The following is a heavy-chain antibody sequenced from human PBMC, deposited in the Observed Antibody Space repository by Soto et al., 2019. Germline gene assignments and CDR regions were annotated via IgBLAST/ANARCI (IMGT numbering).Heavy chain of an antibody. D-gene: IGHD6-13*01. CDR1: GGSISSGDYY. J-gene: IGHJ4*02. CDR2: IYYSGST. V-gene: IGHV4-30-4*01. Sequence: SETLSLTCTVSGGSISSGDYYWSWIRQPPGKGLEWIGYIYYSGSTYYNPSLKSRVTISVDTSKNQFSLKLSSVTAADTAVYYCAREEGIAAAGTINYWGQGTLVTVSS. CDR3: AREEGIAAAGTINY.